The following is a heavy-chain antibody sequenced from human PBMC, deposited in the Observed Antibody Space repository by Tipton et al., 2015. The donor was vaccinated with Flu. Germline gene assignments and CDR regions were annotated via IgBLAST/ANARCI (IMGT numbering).Heavy chain of an antibody. CDR3: VTAGVYGSGSYDY. Sequence: GLVKPSGTLSLTCAVSGGSISSSNWWSWIRQSPGKGLEWIGEIYHSGRTNYNPTLKSRVTIAVDRSKNQFSLKLTSVTAADTAIYYCVTAGVYGSGSYDYWGQGTLVTVSS. D-gene: IGHD3-10*01. CDR2: IYHSGRT. J-gene: IGHJ4*02. V-gene: IGHV4-4*02. CDR1: GGSISSSNW.